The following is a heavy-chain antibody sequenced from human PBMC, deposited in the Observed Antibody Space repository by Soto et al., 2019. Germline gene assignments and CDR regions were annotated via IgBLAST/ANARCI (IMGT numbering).Heavy chain of an antibody. V-gene: IGHV4-34*01. J-gene: IGHJ4*02. CDR2: ISHSGSR. CDR1: GGSSSGYF. Sequence: SETQSLTCVVSGGSSSGYFWTWIRQSPGRGLEWIGEISHSGSRNYNPAFQSRVIISVDSSKNHVSLKLSSVTAADSATYFCARGLAYDRPITVAEPFDSWGQGTLVTVSS. D-gene: IGHD6-19*01. CDR3: ARGLAYDRPITVAEPFDS.